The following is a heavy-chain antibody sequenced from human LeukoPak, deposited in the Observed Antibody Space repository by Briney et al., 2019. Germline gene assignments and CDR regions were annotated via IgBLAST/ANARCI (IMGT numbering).Heavy chain of an antibody. Sequence: GASVKVSCKASGYTFTSYGISWVRQAPGQGLEWMGWISAYNGNTNYAQKLQGRVTMTTDTSTSTAYMELRSLRSDDTAVYYCARDLRYSSSRKEAHYYYYYMDVWGKGTTVTVSS. CDR3: ARDLRYSSSRKEAHYYYYYMDV. D-gene: IGHD6-13*01. CDR1: GYTFTSYG. V-gene: IGHV1-18*01. CDR2: ISAYNGNT. J-gene: IGHJ6*03.